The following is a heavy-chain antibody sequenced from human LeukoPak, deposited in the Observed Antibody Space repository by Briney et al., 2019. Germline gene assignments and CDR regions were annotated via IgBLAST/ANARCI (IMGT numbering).Heavy chain of an antibody. J-gene: IGHJ4*02. CDR2: IYYSGST. V-gene: IGHV4-59*08. Sequence: PSETLSLTCTVSGASIRSHYWSWIRQPPGKGLEWIGYIYYSGSTNYNPSLKSRVTISVDTSKNQFSLKLSSVTAADTAVYYCARHTYYYGSGSPLDYWGQGTLVTVSS. CDR1: GASIRSHY. D-gene: IGHD3-10*01. CDR3: ARHTYYYGSGSPLDY.